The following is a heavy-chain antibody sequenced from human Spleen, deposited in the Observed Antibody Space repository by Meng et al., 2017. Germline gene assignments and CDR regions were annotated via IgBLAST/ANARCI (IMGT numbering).Heavy chain of an antibody. CDR2: ISSSSSYI. CDR1: GLTFRSYA. Sequence: GGSLRLSCAASGLTFRSYAMSWVRQAPGKGLEWVSSISSSSSYIYYADSVKGRFTISRDNAKNSLYLQMNSLRAEDTAVYYCARRSGWVSKGFDYWGQGTLVTVSS. D-gene: IGHD6-19*01. CDR3: ARRSGWVSKGFDY. J-gene: IGHJ4*02. V-gene: IGHV3-21*01.